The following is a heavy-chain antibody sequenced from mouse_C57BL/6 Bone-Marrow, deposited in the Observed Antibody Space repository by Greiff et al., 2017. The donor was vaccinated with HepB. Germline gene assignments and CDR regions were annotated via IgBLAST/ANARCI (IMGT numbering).Heavy chain of an antibody. CDR2: INPSTGGT. J-gene: IGHJ4*01. Sequence: QVQLQQPGAELVKPGASVKLSSKASGYTFTSYWMHWVKQRPGRGLEWIGEINPSTGGTTYNQKFKAKATLTVDKSSSTAYMQLKSLTSEDSAVYYCARSGTGDAMDYWGQGTSVTVSS. V-gene: IGHV1-62-3*01. D-gene: IGHD4-1*01. CDR1: GYTFTSYW. CDR3: ARSGTGDAMDY.